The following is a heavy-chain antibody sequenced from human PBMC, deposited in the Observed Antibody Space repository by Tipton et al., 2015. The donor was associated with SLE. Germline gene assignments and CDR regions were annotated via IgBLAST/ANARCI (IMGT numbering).Heavy chain of an antibody. D-gene: IGHD4-17*01. Sequence: SLRLSCAASGFTVSSNYMSWVRQAPGKGLEWLSVIYSGGSTYYADSVKGRFTISRDNSKNTLYLQMNSLRAEDTAVYYCARDLAHTVTTLWGQGTLVTVSS. V-gene: IGHV3-53*01. CDR1: GFTVSSNY. J-gene: IGHJ4*02. CDR3: ARDLAHTVTTL. CDR2: IYSGGST.